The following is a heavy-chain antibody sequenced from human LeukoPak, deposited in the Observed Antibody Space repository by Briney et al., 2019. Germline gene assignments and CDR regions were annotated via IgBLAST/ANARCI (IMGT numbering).Heavy chain of an antibody. Sequence: GGSLRLSCAASGFTFSSYAMSWVRQAPGRGLEWVSAMSGSGGSTYYADSVKGRFTISRDNSKNTLYLQMNSLRAEDTAVYYCAKDGSGVAAADYYFDYWGQGTLVTVSS. CDR2: MSGSGGST. V-gene: IGHV3-23*01. J-gene: IGHJ4*02. CDR1: GFTFSSYA. CDR3: AKDGSGVAAADYYFDY. D-gene: IGHD2-15*01.